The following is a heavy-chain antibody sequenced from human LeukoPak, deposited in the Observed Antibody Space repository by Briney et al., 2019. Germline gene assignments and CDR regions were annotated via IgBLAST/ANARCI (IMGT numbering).Heavy chain of an antibody. Sequence: GGSLRLSCAASGFTFSSYWMHWVRQAPGKGLVWVSRISSDGSSTNYADSVKGRLTISRDNAKNTLYLQMNSLRAEDTAVYYCARDRGEGYFDYRGQGTLVTDSS. CDR2: ISSDGSST. CDR1: GFTFSSYW. CDR3: ARDRGEGYFDY. J-gene: IGHJ4*02. D-gene: IGHD3-3*01. V-gene: IGHV3-74*01.